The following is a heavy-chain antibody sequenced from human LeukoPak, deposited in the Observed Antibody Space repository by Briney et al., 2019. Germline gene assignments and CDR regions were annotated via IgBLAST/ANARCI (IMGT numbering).Heavy chain of an antibody. CDR3: ARGQAGSLLDY. Sequence: SQTLSLTCTVSGGSISSGGYYWSWIRQHPGKGLEWIGCIDYSGSTNYNPSLKSRVTFSVDTSKNQFSLKLSSVTAADTAVYYCARGQAGSLLDYWGQGILVTVSS. D-gene: IGHD6-13*01. J-gene: IGHJ4*02. CDR1: GGSISSGGYY. CDR2: IDYSGST. V-gene: IGHV4-61*02.